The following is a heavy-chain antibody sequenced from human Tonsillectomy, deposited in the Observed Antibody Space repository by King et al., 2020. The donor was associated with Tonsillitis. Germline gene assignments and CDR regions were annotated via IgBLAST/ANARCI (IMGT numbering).Heavy chain of an antibody. Sequence: QLQESGPGLVKASETLSLTCTVSGDSISSSSYYWGWIRQPPGKGLEWIGSIYYSGSTYYNPSLKSRVTISVDTSKNQFSLKLSSVTASNTAVYYCARHEPSPNLNWYFDLWGRGTLVTVSS. D-gene: IGHD1-14*01. V-gene: IGHV4-39*01. J-gene: IGHJ2*01. CDR3: ARHEPSPNLNWYFDL. CDR2: IYYSGST. CDR1: GDSISSSSYY.